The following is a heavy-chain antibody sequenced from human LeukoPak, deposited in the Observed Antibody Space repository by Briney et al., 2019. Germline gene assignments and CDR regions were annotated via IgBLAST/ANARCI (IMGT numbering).Heavy chain of an antibody. V-gene: IGHV3-7*01. J-gene: IGHJ4*02. CDR1: GFTFSSYW. CDR2: IKEDGSDK. CDR3: ARAGYTSGYDY. Sequence: GGSLRLSCAASGFTFSSYWMSWVRQAPGKGLEWLANIKEDGSDKYYVDSVKGRFTISRDNAKNSLYLQVNNLRVEDTAVYYCARAGYTSGYDYWGQGTLVTVSS. D-gene: IGHD6-19*01.